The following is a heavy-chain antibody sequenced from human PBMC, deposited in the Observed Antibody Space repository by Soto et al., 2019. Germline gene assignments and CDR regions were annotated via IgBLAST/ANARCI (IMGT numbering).Heavy chain of an antibody. V-gene: IGHV2-5*02. CDR1: GFSLSTSGVA. D-gene: IGHD3-22*01. J-gene: IGHJ5*02. CDR2: IYWDDDK. CDR3: AHRGLDSSGYLNWFDP. Sequence: QITLKESGPTLVKPTQTLTLTCTFSGFSLSTSGVAVGWIRQPPGKALEWLALIYWDDDKRYSPSLKSRLTTTKHTSKNQEVITMTNMDPVDTATYYCAHRGLDSSGYLNWFDPWGQGTLVTVSS.